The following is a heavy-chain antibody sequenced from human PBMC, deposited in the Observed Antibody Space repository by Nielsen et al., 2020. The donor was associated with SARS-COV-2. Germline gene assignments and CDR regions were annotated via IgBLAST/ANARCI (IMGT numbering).Heavy chain of an antibody. CDR2: ISSSGSTI. CDR1: GFTFSSYA. Sequence: GESLKISCAASGFTFSSYAMHWIRQAPGKGLEWVSYISSSGSTIYYADSVKGRFTISRDNAKNSLYLQMNSLRAEDTAVYYCARGVRQLPNFDYWGQGTLATVSS. V-gene: IGHV3-48*04. CDR3: ARGVRQLPNFDY. J-gene: IGHJ4*02. D-gene: IGHD2-2*01.